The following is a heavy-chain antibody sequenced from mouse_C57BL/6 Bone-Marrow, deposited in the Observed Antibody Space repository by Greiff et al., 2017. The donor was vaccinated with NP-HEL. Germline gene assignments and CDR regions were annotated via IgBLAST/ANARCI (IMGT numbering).Heavy chain of an antibody. Sequence: DVKLVESEGGLVQPGSSMKLSCTASGFTFSDYYMAWVRQVPEKGLEWVANINYDGSSTYYLDSLKSRFIISRDNAKNILYLQMSSLKSEDTATYYCARGGVYSNYGGSLYYAMDYWGQGTSVTVSS. CDR1: GFTFSDYY. CDR3: ARGGVYSNYGGSLYYAMDY. D-gene: IGHD2-5*01. CDR2: INYDGSST. J-gene: IGHJ4*01. V-gene: IGHV5-16*01.